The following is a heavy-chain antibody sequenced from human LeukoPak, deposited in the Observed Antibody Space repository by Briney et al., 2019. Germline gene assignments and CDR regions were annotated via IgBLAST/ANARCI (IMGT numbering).Heavy chain of an antibody. CDR2: VSGSGGST. J-gene: IGHJ4*02. Sequence: GGSLRLSCAASGFTFSSYAMSWVRQAPGKGLEWVSAVSGSGGSTYYADSVKGRFTISRDNSKNTLYLQMNSLRAEDTAVYYCAKDGRAHYSSSWYGDYWGQGTLVTVSS. D-gene: IGHD6-13*01. V-gene: IGHV3-23*01. CDR3: AKDGRAHYSSSWYGDY. CDR1: GFTFSSYA.